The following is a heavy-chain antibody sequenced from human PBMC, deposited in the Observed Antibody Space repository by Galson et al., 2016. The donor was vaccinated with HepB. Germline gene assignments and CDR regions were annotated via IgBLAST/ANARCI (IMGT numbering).Heavy chain of an antibody. V-gene: IGHV4-34*01. CDR1: GGSFSGSY. D-gene: IGHD3-22*01. CDR3: AGATYYYESSGPKYRKRHFYYGLDV. Sequence: SETLSLTCAVYGGSFSGSYWSWIRQPPGRGLEWIGEINHSGSTNYNPSLMRRLTVPVDTSKNQFSLKLSSLTAADTVVYYCAGATYYYESSGPKYRKRHFYYGLDVWGQGTTVTVSS. J-gene: IGHJ6*02. CDR2: INHSGST.